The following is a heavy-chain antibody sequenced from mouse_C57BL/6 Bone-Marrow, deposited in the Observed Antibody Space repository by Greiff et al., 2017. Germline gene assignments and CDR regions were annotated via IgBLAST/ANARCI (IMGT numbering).Heavy chain of an antibody. CDR2: ISNKANGYTT. Sequence: EVKLEESGGGLVQPGGSLSLSCAASGFTFTDYYMSWVRQPPGKALEWLGFISNKANGYTTEYSASVKGRFTISRDNSQSILYLHMKALRAEDSATYFCAILGDYTYWYFDVWGTGTTVTVSS. V-gene: IGHV7-3*01. D-gene: IGHD2-4*01. CDR1: GFTFTDYY. J-gene: IGHJ1*03. CDR3: AILGDYTYWYFDV.